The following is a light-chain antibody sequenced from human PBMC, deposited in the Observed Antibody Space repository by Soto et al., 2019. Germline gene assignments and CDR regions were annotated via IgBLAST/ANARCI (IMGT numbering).Light chain of an antibody. J-gene: IGKJ1*01. V-gene: IGKV1-5*03. CDR3: QQYDSYSPWA. Sequence: DIQMTQSPSTLSASVGDRVTITCRASQSVSMWLAWYQQKPGKAPKLLIYKASNLESGVPSRFSGSGSGTEFTLTISSLQPDDFAIYYCQQYDSYSPWAFGQGTKVEI. CDR1: QSVSMW. CDR2: KAS.